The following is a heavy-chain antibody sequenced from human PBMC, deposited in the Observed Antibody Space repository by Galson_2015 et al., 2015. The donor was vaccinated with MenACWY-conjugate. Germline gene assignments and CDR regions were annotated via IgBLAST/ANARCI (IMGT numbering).Heavy chain of an antibody. D-gene: IGHD2-21*01. J-gene: IGHJ6*03. Sequence: SLRLSCAGSAFTFSNAYTSWVRQAPGKGLEWIGRIKSQTDGGKIDYAAPVKGRFTISRDDSKHTLYLQMNSLKIEDTAVYYCTTHKPDSWGGLLFHFYMDVWGKGTTVTVSS. CDR3: TTHKPDSWGGLLFHFYMDV. CDR1: AFTFSNAY. V-gene: IGHV3-15*01. CDR2: IKSQTDGGKI.